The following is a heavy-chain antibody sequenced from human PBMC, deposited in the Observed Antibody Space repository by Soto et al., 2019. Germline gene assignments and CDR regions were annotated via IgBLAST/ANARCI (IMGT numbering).Heavy chain of an antibody. V-gene: IGHV3-21*01. CDR2: ISSSSSYI. CDR3: ARDALPTGVGGGLRFLEWLSESLIYFDY. Sequence: PGGSLRLSCAASGFTFSSYSMNWVRQAPGKGLEWVSSISSSSSYIYYADSVKGRFTISRDNAKNSLYLQMNSLRAEDTAVYYCARDALPTGVGGGLRFLEWLSESLIYFDYWGQGTLVTVSS. CDR1: GFTFSSYS. J-gene: IGHJ4*02. D-gene: IGHD3-3*01.